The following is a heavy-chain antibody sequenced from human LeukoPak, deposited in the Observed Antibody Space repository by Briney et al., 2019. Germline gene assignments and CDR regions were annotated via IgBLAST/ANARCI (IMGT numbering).Heavy chain of an antibody. Sequence: GGSLRLSCAGSGFTFSSHWIGWVRQAPGKGLEWVAHINHNGNVNYYVDSVKGRFTISRDNSKNTLYLQMNSLRAEDTAVYYCARHAPAMALIFAYWGQGTLVTVSS. CDR2: INHNGNVN. D-gene: IGHD5-18*01. CDR1: GFTFSSHW. V-gene: IGHV3-7*03. J-gene: IGHJ4*02. CDR3: ARHAPAMALIFAY.